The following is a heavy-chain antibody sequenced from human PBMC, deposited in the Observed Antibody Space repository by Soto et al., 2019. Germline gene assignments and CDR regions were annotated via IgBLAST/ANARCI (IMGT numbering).Heavy chain of an antibody. Sequence: QATLKESGPVLVKPTQTLTLRCTVSGSSITDSEMGVSWIRQPPGQPLEWLAHIDSSGEKSYRTFLKRRLAISKDNSNSQIVLTRTNMDPADTATYYCARRRLAVAVSPWFDPWGQGIPVTVSS. CDR3: ARRRLAVAVSPWFDP. V-gene: IGHV2-26*01. CDR1: GSSITDSEMG. J-gene: IGHJ5*02. D-gene: IGHD6-19*01. CDR2: IDSSGEK.